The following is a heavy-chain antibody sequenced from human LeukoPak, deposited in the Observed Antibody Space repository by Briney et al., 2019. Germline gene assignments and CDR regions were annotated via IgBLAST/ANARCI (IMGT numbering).Heavy chain of an antibody. Sequence: SETLSLTCAVSGGSISSNSYYWGWIRQPPGKGLEWIGSIYYSGSTYYNPSLKSRVTISVDTSKNQFSLKLSSVTAADTAVYFCASRRLTRDAFDIWGQGTMVTVSS. CDR2: IYYSGST. V-gene: IGHV4-39*01. CDR3: ASRRLTRDAFDI. CDR1: GGSISSNSYY. D-gene: IGHD6-19*01. J-gene: IGHJ3*02.